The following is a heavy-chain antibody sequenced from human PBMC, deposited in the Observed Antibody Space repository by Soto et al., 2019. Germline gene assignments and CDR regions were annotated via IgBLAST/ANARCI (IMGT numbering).Heavy chain of an antibody. D-gene: IGHD3-22*01. CDR2: IYYSGST. CDR1: GGSISSSSYY. V-gene: IGHV4-39*01. CDR3: ARYDIPGYYYDSSGELDY. Sequence: QLQLQESGPGLVKPSETLSLTCTVSGGSISSSSYYWGWIRQPPGKGLEWIGSIYYSGSTYYNPSLKSRVTISVDTSKNQFSLKLSSVTAADTAVYYCARYDIPGYYYDSSGELDYWGQGTLVTVSS. J-gene: IGHJ4*02.